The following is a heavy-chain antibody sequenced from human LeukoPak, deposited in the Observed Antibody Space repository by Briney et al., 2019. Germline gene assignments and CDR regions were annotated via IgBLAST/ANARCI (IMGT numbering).Heavy chain of an antibody. Sequence: GGSLRLSCAASGFTFSSYGMHWVRQAPGKGLEWVALISFDGSNQYYADSVKGRFTISRDNSKNTLYLQMSSLRAEDTAVYYCAKDPAERQVLRYFDWLLCDYWGQGTLVTVSS. CDR3: AKDPAERQVLRYFDWLLCDY. CDR2: ISFDGSNQ. V-gene: IGHV3-30*18. CDR1: GFTFSSYG. D-gene: IGHD3-9*01. J-gene: IGHJ4*02.